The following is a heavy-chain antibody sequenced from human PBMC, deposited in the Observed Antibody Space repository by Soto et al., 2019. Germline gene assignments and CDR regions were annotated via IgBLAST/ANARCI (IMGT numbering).Heavy chain of an antibody. Sequence: ASVKVSCKASGYTSTSYAMHWVRQAPGQRLEWMGWINAGNGNTKYSQKFQGRVTITRDTSASTAYMELSSLRSEDTAVYYCARASAVHLGELSNTPIVYYFDYWGQGTLVTVSS. D-gene: IGHD3-16*02. CDR1: GYTSTSYA. CDR3: ARASAVHLGELSNTPIVYYFDY. CDR2: INAGNGNT. J-gene: IGHJ4*02. V-gene: IGHV1-3*01.